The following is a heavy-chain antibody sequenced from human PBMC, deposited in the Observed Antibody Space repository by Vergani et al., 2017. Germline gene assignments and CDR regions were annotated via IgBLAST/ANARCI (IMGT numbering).Heavy chain of an antibody. D-gene: IGHD3-22*01. CDR2: IYPGDSDT. CDR1: GYSFTRYW. CDR3: ARRVFPYDSSGRNWFDP. Sequence: EVQLVQSGAEVKKPGESLKISCKGSGYSFTRYWLGWVRQMPGKGLEWMGIIYPGDSDTRYSPSFQGQVTISADKSISTAYLQWSSLKASDTAMYYCARRVFPYDSSGRNWFDPWGQGTLVTVSS. J-gene: IGHJ5*02. V-gene: IGHV5-51*01.